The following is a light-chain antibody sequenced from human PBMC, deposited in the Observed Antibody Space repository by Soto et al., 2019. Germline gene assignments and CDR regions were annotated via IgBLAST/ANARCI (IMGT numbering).Light chain of an antibody. CDR1: KSITSC. CDR3: QHYNSYSEA. CDR2: DAS. Sequence: DIQMTQSPSTLSASXGDRVTINCRASKSITSCLAWYQQKPGKAPKLLIYDASSLDSGVQSRFSGSGSRTEFTLTISSLQPDDFATYYCQHYNSYSEAFGQGTKVDI. J-gene: IGKJ1*01. V-gene: IGKV1-5*01.